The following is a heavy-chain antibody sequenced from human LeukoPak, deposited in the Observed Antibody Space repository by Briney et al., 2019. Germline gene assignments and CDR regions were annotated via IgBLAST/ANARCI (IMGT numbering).Heavy chain of an antibody. V-gene: IGHV3-7*01. CDR1: GFTFSDYW. J-gene: IGHJ6*02. CDR2: IKQDGSAK. CDR3: ARAINVDV. D-gene: IGHD2-21*01. Sequence: GGSLRLSCAASGFTFSDYWMTWVRQAPGKGLEWVANIKQDGSAKFYVDSVKGRFTISRDNAKNSLYLQMNSLRAEDTAVYYCARAINVDVWGQGTTVTVSS.